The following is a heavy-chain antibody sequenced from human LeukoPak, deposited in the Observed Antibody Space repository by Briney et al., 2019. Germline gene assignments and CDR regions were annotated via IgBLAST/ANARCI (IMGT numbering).Heavy chain of an antibody. Sequence: ASVKVSCKASGYTFTSYDITWVRQATGQGLEWMGWMSPDSGYTGYAQTFQGRVTLTRNTSVSTAFMELSSLRSEDTAVYYCAREGDGYISDAFDIWGQGTMVTVSS. V-gene: IGHV1-8*01. D-gene: IGHD5-24*01. CDR1: GYTFTSYD. J-gene: IGHJ3*02. CDR2: MSPDSGYT. CDR3: AREGDGYISDAFDI.